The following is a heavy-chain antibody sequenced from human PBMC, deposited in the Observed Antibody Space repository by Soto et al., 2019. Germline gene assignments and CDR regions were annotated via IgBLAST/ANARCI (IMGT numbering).Heavy chain of an antibody. Sequence: GGSLRLSCSSSGFTFTSYGMYWVRQAPGKGLEWVAFISYDGADKVYAESVEGRFIISRDNSKDTVYLQMNSLRTEDTAIYHCAKFSALDVPGMGDWFDPWGPGTLVTVSS. J-gene: IGHJ5*02. CDR3: AKFSALDVPGMGDWFDP. D-gene: IGHD1-1*01. CDR1: GFTFTSYG. CDR2: ISYDGADK. V-gene: IGHV3-30*18.